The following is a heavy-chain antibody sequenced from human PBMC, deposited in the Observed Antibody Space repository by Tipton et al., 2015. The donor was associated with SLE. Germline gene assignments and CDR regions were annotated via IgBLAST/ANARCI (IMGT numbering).Heavy chain of an antibody. V-gene: IGHV4-61*02. J-gene: IGHJ4*03. CDR2: VYTSGSP. Sequence: TLSLTCTVSGVSISSGSYYWNWIRQSAGKGLEWIGRVYTSGSPYYNPSLKSRVAISVDTSKNQFSLKMTSAIAADTAVYFCARVLGSDSNTWGFDYWGHGTMVTVSS. CDR1: GVSISSGSYY. D-gene: IGHD2/OR15-2a*01. CDR3: ARVLGSDSNTWGFDY.